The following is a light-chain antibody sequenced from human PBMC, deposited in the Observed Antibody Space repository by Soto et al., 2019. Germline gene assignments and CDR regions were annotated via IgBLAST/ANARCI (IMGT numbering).Light chain of an antibody. J-gene: IGKJ2*01. CDR3: QQYDSVPYT. CDR2: LTS. CDR1: QDISKS. V-gene: IGKV1-33*01. Sequence: DIQMTQSPSSLSASVGDRVIITCQASQDISKSLNWYQQKPGQAPKLLIYLTSNLERGVPSRFGGSGSGTHFSLSISSLQPEDFATYSCQQYDSVPYTFGQGTKLDMK.